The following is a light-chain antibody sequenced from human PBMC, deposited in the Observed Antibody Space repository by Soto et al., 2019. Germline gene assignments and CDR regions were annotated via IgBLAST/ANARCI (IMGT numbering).Light chain of an antibody. CDR2: AAS. V-gene: IGKV1-6*01. CDR1: QGIRND. CDR3: LQKYFYPFT. J-gene: IGKJ3*01. Sequence: AIQMTQSPSSLSASVGERVTITCRANQGIRNDLDWFQQKPGKAPKLLIYAASNLQSGVPARFSGSGSGTDFTLTISSLQPEDFATYYCLQKYFYPFTFGPGTKVDIK.